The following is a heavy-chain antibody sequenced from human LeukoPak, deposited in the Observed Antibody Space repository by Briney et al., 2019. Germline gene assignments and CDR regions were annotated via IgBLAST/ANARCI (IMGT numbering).Heavy chain of an antibody. CDR1: GGSLSRGGYS. D-gene: IGHD5-18*01. Sequence: SQTLSLTCAGSGGSLSRGGYSGSCIRRPPGKGLEWIRYIYHSGSTYYNPSIKSRVTTSLDTSNNQLSLKLTSVTAADTADYYCTDHRYNYANFDQWGQGTLVTVSS. CDR3: TDHRYNYANFDQ. V-gene: IGHV4-30-2*05. CDR2: IYHSGST. J-gene: IGHJ4*02.